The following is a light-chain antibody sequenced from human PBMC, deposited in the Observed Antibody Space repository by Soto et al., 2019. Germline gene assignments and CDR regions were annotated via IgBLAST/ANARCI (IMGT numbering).Light chain of an antibody. CDR1: QSISSY. J-gene: IGKJ4*01. CDR2: VAS. V-gene: IGKV1-39*01. CDR3: QQSFSTPQT. Sequence: DIQMPQSPSSLSASVGDRVTITCRASQSISSYLSWYQQKPGKAPKLLINVASTLQSGVPSRFSGSGSGTDFTLAISSLQPEDSATYYCQQSFSTPQTFGGGTRVEIK.